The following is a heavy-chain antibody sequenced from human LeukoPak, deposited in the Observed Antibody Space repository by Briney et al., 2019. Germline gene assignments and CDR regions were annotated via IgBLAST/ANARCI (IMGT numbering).Heavy chain of an antibody. Sequence: GGSLRLSCAASGFTFSSYSMNWVRQAPGKGLEWVSYISSSGSTIYYADSVKGRFTISRDNAKNPLYLQMNSLRAEDTAVYYCARALSFCSSSSCYPFDYWGQGTLVTVSS. D-gene: IGHD2-2*01. CDR2: ISSSGSTI. V-gene: IGHV3-48*01. CDR1: GFTFSSYS. J-gene: IGHJ4*02. CDR3: ARALSFCSSSSCYPFDY.